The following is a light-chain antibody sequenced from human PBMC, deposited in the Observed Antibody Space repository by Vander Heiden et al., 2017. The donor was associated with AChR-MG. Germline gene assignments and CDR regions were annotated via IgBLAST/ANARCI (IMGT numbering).Light chain of an antibody. J-gene: IGLJ2*01. CDR2: DVT. CDR3: CSYAGTSIP. V-gene: IGLV2-11*01. CDR1: SSDIGAYNY. Sequence: QSALTPPRSVSGSPGQSVTISCTGTSSDIGAYNYVSWYQQHPGKAPKLMIYDVTKRPSGVPDRFSGSKSGNTASLTISGLQAEDEADYYCCSYAGTSIPFGGGTKLTVL.